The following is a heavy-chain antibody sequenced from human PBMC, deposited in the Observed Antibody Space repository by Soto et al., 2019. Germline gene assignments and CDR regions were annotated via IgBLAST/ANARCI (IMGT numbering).Heavy chain of an antibody. CDR1: GYTFTSYY. Sequence: QVQLVQSGAEVKKPGASVKVSCKASGYTFTSYYMHWVRQAPGQGLEWMGIINPSGGSTSYAQKSQGRVTMTRDMPASTVYLELSSLRSEYTAVYYCARASFFIAPRPGGWDYYYYGMDVWGQGTTVTVSS. V-gene: IGHV1-46*01. D-gene: IGHD6-6*01. CDR3: ARASFFIAPRPGGWDYYYYGMDV. CDR2: INPSGGST. J-gene: IGHJ6*02.